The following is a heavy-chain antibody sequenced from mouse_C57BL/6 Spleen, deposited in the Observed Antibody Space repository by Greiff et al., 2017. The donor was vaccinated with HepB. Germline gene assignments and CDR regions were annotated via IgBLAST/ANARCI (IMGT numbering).Heavy chain of an antibody. V-gene: IGHV1-18*01. CDR1: GYTFTDYN. D-gene: IGHD1-1*01. J-gene: IGHJ3*01. CDR3: ARSNYYGSSWFAY. Sequence: VQLQQSGPELVKPGASVKIPCKASGYTFTDYNMDWVKQSHGKSLEWIGDINPNNGGTIYNQKFKGKATLTVDKSSSTAYMELRSLTSEDTAVYDCARSNYYGSSWFAYWGQGTLVTVSA. CDR2: INPNNGGT.